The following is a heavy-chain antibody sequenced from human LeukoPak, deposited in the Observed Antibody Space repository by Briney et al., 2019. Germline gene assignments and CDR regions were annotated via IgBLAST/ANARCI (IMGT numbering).Heavy chain of an antibody. CDR1: GFTFDDYG. D-gene: IGHD3-10*02. J-gene: IGHJ6*04. Sequence: SGGSLRLSCAASGFTFDDYGMRWVRQTPGKGLEWVSGINWNGGSTGYADSVKGRFTISRDNAKNSLYLQMNSLRAEDTAVYYCAELGITMIGGVWGKGTTVTISS. CDR2: INWNGGST. V-gene: IGHV3-20*04. CDR3: AELGITMIGGV.